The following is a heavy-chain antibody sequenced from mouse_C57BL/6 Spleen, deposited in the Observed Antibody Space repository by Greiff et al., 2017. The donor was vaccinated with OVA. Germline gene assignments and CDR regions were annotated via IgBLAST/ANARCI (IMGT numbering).Heavy chain of an antibody. V-gene: IGHV1-64*01. CDR2: IHPNSGST. D-gene: IGHD1-1*01. CDR3: ARRVYYYGSSYEGYFDD. Sequence: QVQLQQPGAELVKPGASVKLSCKASGYTFTSYWMHWVKQRPGQGLEWIGMIHPNSGSTNYNEKFKSKATLTVDKSSSTAYMQLSSLTSEDSAVYYCARRVYYYGSSYEGYFDDWGQGTTLTVSS. J-gene: IGHJ2*01. CDR1: GYTFTSYW.